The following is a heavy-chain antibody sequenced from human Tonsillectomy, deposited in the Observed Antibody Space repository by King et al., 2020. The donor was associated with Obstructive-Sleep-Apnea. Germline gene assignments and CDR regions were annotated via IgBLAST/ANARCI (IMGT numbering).Heavy chain of an antibody. Sequence: VQLVESGGGVVQPGRSLRLSCAGSGFIFSSDALDWVRQAPGKGLEWVAFISNSGNNKNHADSVKGRFSISRDNSNNTLYLQMNSLRAEDTAVYYCARGRDYGMDVWGQGTTVTISS. CDR2: ISNSGNNK. CDR3: ARGRDYGMDV. J-gene: IGHJ6*02. V-gene: IGHV3-30-3*01. CDR1: GFIFSSDA.